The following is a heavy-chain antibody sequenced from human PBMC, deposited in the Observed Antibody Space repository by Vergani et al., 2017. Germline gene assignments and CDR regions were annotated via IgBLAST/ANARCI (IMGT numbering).Heavy chain of an antibody. D-gene: IGHD3-16*01. CDR2: IQFDGSNQ. Sequence: QVQLVESGGGVVQRGGSLRLSCATSGFTLSNYDMQWIRQGPGKGLEFVAFIQFDGSNQYYADSVKGRFTLSRDFSKNTLYLQMNSLRTDDTATYYCAKHFRGWGIDYGGQGTLVTVSS. J-gene: IGHJ4*02. CDR3: AKHFRGWGIDY. V-gene: IGHV3-30*02. CDR1: GFTLSNYD.